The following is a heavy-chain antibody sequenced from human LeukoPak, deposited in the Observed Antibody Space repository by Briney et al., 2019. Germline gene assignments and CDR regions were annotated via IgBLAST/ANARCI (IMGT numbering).Heavy chain of an antibody. Sequence: ASVKVSCKASGYTFTSYGISWVRQAPGQGLEWMGWSSAYNGNTNYAQKIQGRVTMTTATSTSTAYMELRSMRSDDTAVYYCFIKRRSEYDILTGYSVLDVWGKGTTVTISS. J-gene: IGHJ6*04. CDR1: GYTFTSYG. CDR2: SSAYNGNT. CDR3: FIKRRSEYDILTGYSVLDV. V-gene: IGHV1-18*01. D-gene: IGHD3-9*01.